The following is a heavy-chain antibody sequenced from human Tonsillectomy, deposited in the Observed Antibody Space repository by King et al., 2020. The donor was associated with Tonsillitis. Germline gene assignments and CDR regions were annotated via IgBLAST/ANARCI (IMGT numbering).Heavy chain of an antibody. D-gene: IGHD3-10*01. V-gene: IGHV1-69*14. CDR2: IIPLFGTA. Sequence: QLVQSGAEVKKPGSSVKVSCKAPGGAFNTYAISWVRQAPGQGLEWMGGIIPLFGTANYAQKFQGRVTITADRSTRIAYMELSSLRSEDTAVYYCARVVGSTMVRGVLCYFDSWGQGTLVTVSS. J-gene: IGHJ4*02. CDR3: ARVVGSTMVRGVLCYFDS. CDR1: GGAFNTYA.